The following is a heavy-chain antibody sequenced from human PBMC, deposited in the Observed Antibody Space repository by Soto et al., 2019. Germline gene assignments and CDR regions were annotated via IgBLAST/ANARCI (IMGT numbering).Heavy chain of an antibody. CDR1: GFTFTDYY. CDR2: ISGSTDYL. J-gene: IGHJ4*02. CDR3: ARDLGLSSSNYFDF. V-gene: IGHV3-11*05. D-gene: IGHD3-10*01. Sequence: QVQLVESGGDLVKPGGSLRLSCAASGFTFTDYYMSWLRQAPGQWLQWLSFISGSTDYLNYADSVKGRSTISRDNAKNLLYLQMTCLRADGTAVYYCARDLGLSSSNYFDFWGQGTLVTVSS.